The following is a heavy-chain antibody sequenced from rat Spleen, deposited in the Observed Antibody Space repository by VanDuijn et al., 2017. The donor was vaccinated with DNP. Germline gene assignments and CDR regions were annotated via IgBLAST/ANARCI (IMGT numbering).Heavy chain of an antibody. CDR1: GFTFSDYY. CDR2: ISYDGSTT. J-gene: IGHJ2*01. Sequence: EVQLVESDGGLVQPGRSLKLSCAVSGFTFSDYYMAWVRQAPAKGLEWVATISYDGSTTYYRGSVKGRFTISRDNAKSTLYLQMDSLRSEDTATYYCARIGAVTGTFDYWGQGVMVTVSS. CDR3: ARIGAVTGTFDY. D-gene: IGHD5-1*01. V-gene: IGHV5-29*01.